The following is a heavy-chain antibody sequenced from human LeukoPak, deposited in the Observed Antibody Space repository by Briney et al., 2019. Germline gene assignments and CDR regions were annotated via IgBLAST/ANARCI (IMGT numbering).Heavy chain of an antibody. CDR2: IYYSGTT. Sequence: SETLCLTCSVSGDSISSRDYYWGWIRQPPGRGLEWIGSIYYSGTTYYNPSLKSRVTISIDASKNQFSLKLNAVTAADTGVYYCARPWGTGYMYYFDCWGQGTLVTVSS. V-gene: IGHV4-39*01. CDR3: ARPWGTGYMYYFDC. J-gene: IGHJ4*02. CDR1: GDSISSRDYY. D-gene: IGHD3-9*01.